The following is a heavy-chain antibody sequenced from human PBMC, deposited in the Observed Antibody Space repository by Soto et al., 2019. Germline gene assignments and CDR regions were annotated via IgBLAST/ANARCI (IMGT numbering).Heavy chain of an antibody. D-gene: IGHD6-13*01. CDR3: ATWARGAAGRYFDL. J-gene: IGHJ2*01. CDR1: GGSIPSNSYN. V-gene: IGHV4-39*01. CDR2: IHYRGST. Sequence: HLQLQESGPGLVRPSETLSLTRTVSGGSIPSNSYNWGWVRQPPGKGLEWVGNIHYRGSTFYNPSLKSRVTVSVDTSWDQLSLRLNSVTAADTAVYYCATWARGAAGRYFDLWGRGTLVTVSS.